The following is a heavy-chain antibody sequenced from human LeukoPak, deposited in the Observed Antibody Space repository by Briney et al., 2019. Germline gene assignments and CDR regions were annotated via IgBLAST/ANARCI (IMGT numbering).Heavy chain of an antibody. D-gene: IGHD3-22*01. CDR2: ITSGSSFI. Sequence: GGSLRLSCAASGFTFSTYTMSWVRQAPGKGLEWVSSITSGSSFIYYADSVKGRFTISRDNAKNSLYLQMNSLGAEDTAVYHCAGGGQGYYGSSATYLDNWGQGTLVTVSS. CDR1: GFTFSTYT. CDR3: AGGGQGYYGSSATYLDN. J-gene: IGHJ4*02. V-gene: IGHV3-21*01.